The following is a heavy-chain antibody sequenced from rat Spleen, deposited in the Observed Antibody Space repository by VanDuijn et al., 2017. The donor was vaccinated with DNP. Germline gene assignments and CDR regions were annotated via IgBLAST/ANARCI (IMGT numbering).Heavy chain of an antibody. CDR1: GFSLTNYG. D-gene: IGHD1-2*01. Sequence: QVQLRESGPGLVQPSQTLSLTCTVSGFSLTNYGVSWVRQPPGKGLEWIAAISSGGSSYFNSALKSRLSISRDTSKSQVFLKMNSLQTEDTAIYFCTREEPRVLYYFSSLFDYWGQGVMVTVSS. CDR2: ISSGGSS. CDR3: TREEPRVLYYFSSLFDY. J-gene: IGHJ2*01. V-gene: IGHV2S12*01.